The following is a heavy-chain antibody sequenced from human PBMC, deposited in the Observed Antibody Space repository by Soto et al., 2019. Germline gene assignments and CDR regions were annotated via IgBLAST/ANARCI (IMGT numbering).Heavy chain of an antibody. D-gene: IGHD6-19*01. J-gene: IGHJ6*02. CDR2: IIPIFGTA. Sequence: QVQLVQSGAEVKKPGSSVKVSCKASGGTFSSYAISWVRQAPGQGLEWMGGIIPIFGTANYAQKFQGRVTITADEPTSTAYMELSSLRYEDTAVYYCARIPVAGTGWYYGMDVWGQGTTVTVSS. CDR1: GGTFSSYA. CDR3: ARIPVAGTGWYYGMDV. V-gene: IGHV1-69*01.